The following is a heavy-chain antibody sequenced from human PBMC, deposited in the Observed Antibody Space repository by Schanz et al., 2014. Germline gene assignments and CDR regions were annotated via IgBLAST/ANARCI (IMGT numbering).Heavy chain of an antibody. CDR1: GFTFSSYW. V-gene: IGHV3-74*01. Sequence: EVQLVESGGGLVQPWGSLRLSCAASGFTFSSYWMHWVRQAPGKGLVWVSRINSDGSTTIYVDSVKGRFTISRDNAKNTLYLQMNSLRAEDTAVYYCARPLGPNYYYYGLDVWGQGTTVTVSS. CDR3: ARPLGPNYYYYGLDV. J-gene: IGHJ6*02. CDR2: INSDGSTT.